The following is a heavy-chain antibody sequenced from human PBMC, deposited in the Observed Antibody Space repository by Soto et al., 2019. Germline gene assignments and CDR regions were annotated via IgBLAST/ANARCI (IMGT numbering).Heavy chain of an antibody. V-gene: IGHV3-30*18. Sequence: QVQLVESGGGVVQPGRSLRLSCAASGFTFSTYGMHWVRQAPGKGLEWVSFISYDGGKNYFAGSVKGRFFISRDNSKNTVYLQMNNLRPDDTAVYFCAKSVLATVGTYFHNWGQGTRVTVSS. CDR1: GFTFSTYG. D-gene: IGHD6-13*01. CDR2: ISYDGGKN. CDR3: AKSVLATVGTYFHN. J-gene: IGHJ4*02.